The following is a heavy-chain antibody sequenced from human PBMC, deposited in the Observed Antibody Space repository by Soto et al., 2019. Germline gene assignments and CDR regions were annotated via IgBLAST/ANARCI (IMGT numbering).Heavy chain of an antibody. CDR2: IKEDGSEK. CDR1: GCSFSSYW. CDR3: ARGVRQHRF. J-gene: IGHJ4*02. Sequence: EVQLVESGGDLVQPGGSLRLSCAASGCSFSSYWMSWVRQVPGKGLECVANIKEDGSEKHYVDSVKGRFTISRDNAKNSLYLQMNSLRVEDTAVYFCARGVRQHRFWGQGILVTVSS. V-gene: IGHV3-7*05.